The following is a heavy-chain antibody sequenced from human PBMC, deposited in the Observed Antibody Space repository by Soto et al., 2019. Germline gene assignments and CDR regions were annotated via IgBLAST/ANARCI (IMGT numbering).Heavy chain of an antibody. Sequence: QVQLVQSGAEVKKPGASVKVSCKASGYTFTNYAMHWVRQAPGQRLEWMGWINAGNGITKYSQKFQGRVTITRDTSASTAFMELSSLRSEDTAVYYCAREGVVGATGRYFDYWGQGTLVTVSS. CDR2: INAGNGIT. D-gene: IGHD1-26*01. CDR3: AREGVVGATGRYFDY. J-gene: IGHJ4*02. V-gene: IGHV1-3*01. CDR1: GYTFTNYA.